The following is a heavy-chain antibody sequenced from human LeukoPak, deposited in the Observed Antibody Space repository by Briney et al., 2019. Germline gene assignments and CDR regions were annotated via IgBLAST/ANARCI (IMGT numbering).Heavy chain of an antibody. CDR3: ARTRWLQENDY. CDR1: GGSFSGYY. Sequence: SETLSLTCAVYGGSFSGYYWSWIRQPPGKGLEWIGEINHSGSTNYNPSLKSRVTMSVDTSKNQFSLKLSSVTAADTAVYYCARTRWLQENDYWGQGTLVTVSS. J-gene: IGHJ4*02. D-gene: IGHD5-24*01. CDR2: INHSGST. V-gene: IGHV4-34*01.